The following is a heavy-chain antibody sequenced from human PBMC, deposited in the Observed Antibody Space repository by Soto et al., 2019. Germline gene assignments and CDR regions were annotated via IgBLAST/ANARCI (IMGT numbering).Heavy chain of an antibody. CDR3: ARCGYSGYDRAHFDY. V-gene: IGHV1-69*13. CDR2: IIPIFGTA. D-gene: IGHD5-12*01. J-gene: IGHJ4*02. CDR1: GGSLRSHS. Sequence: GAPMKVSLKASGGSLRSHSFSWVRQGPWQGLEWMGGIIPIFGTANYAQKFQGRVTITADESTSTAYMELSSLRSEDTAVYYCARCGYSGYDRAHFDYWGQGTLVTVSS.